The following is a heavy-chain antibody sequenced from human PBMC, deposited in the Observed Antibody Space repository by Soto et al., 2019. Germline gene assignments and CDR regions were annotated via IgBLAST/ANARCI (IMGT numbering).Heavy chain of an antibody. D-gene: IGHD6-19*01. Sequence: QVQLVQSGAEVKKPGSSVKVSCKASGGTFSSYSISWVRQAPGQGLEWMGRIIPILGIANYAEKFQGRVTITADKSTSTAYMELSSWRSEDTAVYYCARDLPYSSGSWFDPWGQGTLVNVSS. J-gene: IGHJ5*02. CDR3: ARDLPYSSGSWFDP. CDR1: GGTFSSYS. CDR2: IIPILGIA. V-gene: IGHV1-69*08.